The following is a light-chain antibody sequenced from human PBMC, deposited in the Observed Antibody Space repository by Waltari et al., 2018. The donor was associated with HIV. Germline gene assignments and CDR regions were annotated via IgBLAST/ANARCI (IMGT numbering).Light chain of an antibody. CDR1: QDISRY. CDR2: AAS. CDR3: QQLNSYPS. J-gene: IGKJ4*01. V-gene: IGKV1-9*01. Sequence: DIQLTQSPSFLSTSVGDTVTITCRASQDISRYLAWYQKKPGKAPNLLIYAASTFHSGVPSRFSGSGSGTEFTLTISSLQPEDFATYYCQQLNSYPSFGGGTKVE.